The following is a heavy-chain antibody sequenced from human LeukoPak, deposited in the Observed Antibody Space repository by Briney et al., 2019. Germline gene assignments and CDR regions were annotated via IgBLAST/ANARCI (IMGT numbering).Heavy chain of an antibody. CDR1: GFTFSSYS. Sequence: NPGGSLRLSCAASGFTFSSYSMNWVRQAPGKGLEWVSSISSSSSYIYYADSVKGRFTISRDNAKNSLYLQMNSLRAEDTAVYYCASALNGGLYYGSAIFDYWGQGTLVTVSS. CDR3: ASALNGGLYYGSAIFDY. D-gene: IGHD3-10*01. V-gene: IGHV3-21*01. J-gene: IGHJ4*02. CDR2: ISSSSSYI.